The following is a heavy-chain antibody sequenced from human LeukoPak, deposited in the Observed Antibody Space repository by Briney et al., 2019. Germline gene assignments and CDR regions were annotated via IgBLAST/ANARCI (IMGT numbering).Heavy chain of an antibody. CDR3: TRDYGGFDY. CDR1: GFTFGVYV. CDR2: IRSKVYGGTT. Sequence: GGSLRLSCRFSGFTFGVYVMTWVRQAPGKGLEWVGLIRSKVYGGTTEYAASVKGRFIITRDDSKSIAYLQMNSLETEDTAVYYCTRDYGGFDYWGQGTLVTVSS. V-gene: IGHV3-49*04. D-gene: IGHD4-23*01. J-gene: IGHJ4*02.